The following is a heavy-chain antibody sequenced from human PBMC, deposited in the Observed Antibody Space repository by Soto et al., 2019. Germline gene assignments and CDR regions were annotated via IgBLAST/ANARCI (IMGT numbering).Heavy chain of an antibody. CDR2: ISYSGNT. Sequence: SETLSLTCRVSGGSISNYYWRLIRQPPGKGLEWIGQISYSGNTNSNPSLKSRGTISVDTSKNQFSLKLSSVTAADTALYYCVRHKMATTYDAFDIWGQGTMVT. V-gene: IGHV4-59*08. J-gene: IGHJ3*02. CDR3: VRHKMATTYDAFDI. CDR1: GGSISNYY. D-gene: IGHD5-12*01.